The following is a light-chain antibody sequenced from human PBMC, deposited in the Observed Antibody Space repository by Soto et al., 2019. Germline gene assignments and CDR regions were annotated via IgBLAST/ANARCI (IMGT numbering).Light chain of an antibody. Sequence: DIQMTQSPSSLSAFLGDRVTITCRASQGISDYLVWYQQKPGKVPKLLIYAASTLQSGVPPRFSGTGSGTDFTLTISSLQPEDVATYSCQNYYSAPFTFGPGTKLDIK. CDR3: QNYYSAPFT. CDR1: QGISDY. CDR2: AAS. V-gene: IGKV1-27*01. J-gene: IGKJ3*01.